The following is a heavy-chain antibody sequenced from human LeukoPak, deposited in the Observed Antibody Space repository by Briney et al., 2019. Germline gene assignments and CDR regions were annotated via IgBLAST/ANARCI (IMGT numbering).Heavy chain of an antibody. CDR3: ARAILGYCSGGSCPGPRYYYMDV. CDR2: IYYSGST. CDR1: GGSISSYY. V-gene: IGHV4-59*01. J-gene: IGHJ6*03. Sequence: KPSETLSLTCTVFGGSISSYYWSWIRQPPGKGLEWIGYIYYSGSTNYNPSLKSRVTISVDTSKNQFSLKLSSVTAADTAVYYCARAILGYCSGGSCPGPRYYYMDVWGKGTTVTVSS. D-gene: IGHD2-15*01.